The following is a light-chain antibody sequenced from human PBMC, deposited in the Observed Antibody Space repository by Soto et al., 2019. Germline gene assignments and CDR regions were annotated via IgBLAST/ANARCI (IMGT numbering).Light chain of an antibody. CDR2: EVS. CDR1: SSDIGSYDY. J-gene: IGLJ2*01. V-gene: IGLV2-14*01. CDR3: SSYTGSSTLV. Sequence: QSALTQPASVSGSPGQSITISCTGTSSDIGSYDYVSWYQQHPGKAPKLMIYEVSNRPSGVSIRFSGSKSGNTASLTISGLQAEDEADYYCSSYTGSSTLVFGGGTKLTVL.